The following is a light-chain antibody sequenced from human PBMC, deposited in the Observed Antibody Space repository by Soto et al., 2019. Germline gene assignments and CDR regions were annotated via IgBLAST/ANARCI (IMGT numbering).Light chain of an antibody. J-gene: IGKJ2*01. CDR2: AAS. CDR1: QGISSY. Sequence: DIQLTQSPSFLSASVGDRVTITCRASQGISSYLAWYQQKPGKAPKLLIYAASTLQSGVPSRFSGSGSGTEFTLTISSLQPDDVATYYCQQLNSYPYTFGQGTKLDIK. V-gene: IGKV1-9*01. CDR3: QQLNSYPYT.